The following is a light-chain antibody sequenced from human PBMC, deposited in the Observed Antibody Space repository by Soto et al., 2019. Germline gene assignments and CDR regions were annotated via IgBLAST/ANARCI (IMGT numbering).Light chain of an antibody. CDR3: QQYNNWTPYT. CDR1: QSVSSN. V-gene: IGKV3-15*01. Sequence: EIVMTQSPATLSVSPGERATLSCRASQSVSSNLAWYQQKPGQAPRLLIYGASTRATGIPARFSGSGSGTDFNLTVSRLQSEDFAVYYCQQYNNWTPYTFGQGTKLEIK. CDR2: GAS. J-gene: IGKJ2*01.